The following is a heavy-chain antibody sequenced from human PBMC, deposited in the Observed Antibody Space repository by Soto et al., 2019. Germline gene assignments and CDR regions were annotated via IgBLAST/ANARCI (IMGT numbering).Heavy chain of an antibody. Sequence: GGSLILSCAGSGFTFNSYAMSWVRQAPGKGLEWVSAISGSGGSTYYADSVKGRFTISRDNSKNTLYLQMNSLRAEDTAVYYCAKGQTYYYDSSGPGFDYWGQGTLVTVSS. CDR2: ISGSGGST. CDR3: AKGQTYYYDSSGPGFDY. V-gene: IGHV3-23*01. D-gene: IGHD3-22*01. CDR1: GFTFNSYA. J-gene: IGHJ4*02.